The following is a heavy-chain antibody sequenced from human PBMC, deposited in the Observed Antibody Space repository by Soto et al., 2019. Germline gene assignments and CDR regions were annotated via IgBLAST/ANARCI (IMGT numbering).Heavy chain of an antibody. Sequence: ASVKVSCKASGGTFSSYAISWVRQAPGQGLEWMGGIIPIFGTANYAQKFQGRVTITADKSTSTAYMELSSLRSEDTAVYYCARSSGWYEAIDYWGQGTLVTVSS. CDR1: GGTFSSYA. CDR3: ARSSGWYEAIDY. J-gene: IGHJ4*02. V-gene: IGHV1-69*06. D-gene: IGHD6-19*01. CDR2: IIPIFGTA.